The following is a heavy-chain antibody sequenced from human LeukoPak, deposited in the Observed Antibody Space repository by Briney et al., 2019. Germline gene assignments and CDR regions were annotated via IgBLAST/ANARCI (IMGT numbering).Heavy chain of an antibody. V-gene: IGHV1-69*02. CDR1: GGTFSSYT. D-gene: IGHD2-21*01. J-gene: IGHJ4*02. Sequence: SVKVSCKASGGTFSSYTISWVRQAPGQGLEWMGRIIPILGIANYAQKFQGRVTIIADKSTSTAYMELSSLRSEDTAVYYCASSPYCGGDCYSYWGQGTLVTVSS. CDR3: ASSPYCGGDCYSY. CDR2: IIPILGIA.